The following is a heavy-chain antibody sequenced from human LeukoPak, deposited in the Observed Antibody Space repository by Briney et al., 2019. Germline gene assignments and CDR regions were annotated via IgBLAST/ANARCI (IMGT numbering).Heavy chain of an antibody. J-gene: IGHJ1*01. V-gene: IGHV4-39*07. D-gene: IGHD3-22*01. Sequence: KPSETLSLTCTVSGGSISSGGYYWGWIRQPPGKGLEWIGSGSTYYNPSLKSRVTMSVDTSKNQFSLKLSSVTAADTAVYFCASPRGDDSGGYYTWYFHHWGQGILVTVSS. CDR3: ASPRGDDSGGYYTWYFHH. CDR1: GGSISSGGYY. CDR2: SGST.